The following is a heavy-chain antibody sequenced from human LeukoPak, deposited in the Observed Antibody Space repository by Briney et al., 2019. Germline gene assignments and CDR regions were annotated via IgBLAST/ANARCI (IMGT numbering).Heavy chain of an antibody. CDR2: IDKKDNFYAT. Sequence: GGSLRLSCAASGFTFSGSARHWVRQSSGKGLEWVGHIDKKDNFYATTSAASVTGRFTISRDDSKNTAYLQMNSLKTEDTALYYCTRDSGTYNWLDHWGQGTLVTVSS. J-gene: IGHJ5*02. CDR1: GFTFSGSA. CDR3: TRDSGTYNWLDH. V-gene: IGHV3-73*01. D-gene: IGHD1-26*01.